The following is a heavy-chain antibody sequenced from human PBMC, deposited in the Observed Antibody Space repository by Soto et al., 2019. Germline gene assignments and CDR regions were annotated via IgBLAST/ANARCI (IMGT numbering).Heavy chain of an antibody. J-gene: IGHJ3*02. CDR1: GFTLSNYW. Sequence: GGSLRLSCAASGFTLSNYWMHWARQAPGKGLEWVAVISYDGSNKYYADSVKGRFTISRDNSKNTLYLQMNSLRAEDTAVYYCAKENPPYSGSYGGAFDIWGQGTMVTVSS. CDR3: AKENPPYSGSYGGAFDI. D-gene: IGHD1-26*01. CDR2: ISYDGSNK. V-gene: IGHV3-30*18.